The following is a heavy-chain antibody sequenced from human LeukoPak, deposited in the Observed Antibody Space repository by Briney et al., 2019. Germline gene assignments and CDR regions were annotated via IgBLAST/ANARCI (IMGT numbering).Heavy chain of an antibody. CDR3: ARDGGSGFYYYYGMDV. D-gene: IGHD3-22*01. Sequence: ASVKVSCKASGYTFTSYDINWVRQATGQGLEWMGWMNPNSGNTGYAQKFQGRVTMTRNTSISTAYMELSSLRSEDTAVYYCARDGGSGFYYYYGMDVWGQGTTVTVSS. CDR2: MNPNSGNT. CDR1: GYTFTSYD. J-gene: IGHJ6*02. V-gene: IGHV1-8*01.